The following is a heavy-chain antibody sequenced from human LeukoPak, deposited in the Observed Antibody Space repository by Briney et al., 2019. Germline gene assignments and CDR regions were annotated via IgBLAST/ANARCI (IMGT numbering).Heavy chain of an antibody. V-gene: IGHV3-66*02. CDR3: ARNPPNYDFWSGYWY. CDR1: GFRFSNYR. J-gene: IGHJ4*02. D-gene: IGHD3-3*01. CDR2: IYSGGST. Sequence: GGSLRLSCVASGFRFSNYRMNWVRQAPGKGLEWVSVIYSGGSTYYADSVKGRFTISRDNSKNTLYLQMNSLRAEDTAVYYCARNPPNYDFWSGYWYWGQGTLVTVSS.